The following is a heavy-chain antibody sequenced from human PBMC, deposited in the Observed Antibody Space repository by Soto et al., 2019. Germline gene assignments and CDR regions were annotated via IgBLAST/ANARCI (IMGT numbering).Heavy chain of an antibody. CDR3: AHLYAESGYDWRYDP. Sequence: SGPTLVNPTQTLTLTCNFSGFSLSTKGVGVGWIRQPPGKALEWLGIIYWDDDKRYRPSLNNRLTITKDTSKNQVVLTMTNVDTVDTGTYSCAHLYAESGYDWRYDPWGQGTRVTVSS. D-gene: IGHD5-12*01. J-gene: IGHJ5*02. CDR2: IYWDDDK. CDR1: GFSLSTKGVG. V-gene: IGHV2-5*02.